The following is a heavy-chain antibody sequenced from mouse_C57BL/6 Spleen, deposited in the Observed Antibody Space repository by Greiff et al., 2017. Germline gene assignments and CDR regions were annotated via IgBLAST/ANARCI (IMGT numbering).Heavy chain of an antibody. CDR3: TAVVATVDY. V-gene: IGHV1-15*01. D-gene: IGHD1-1*01. J-gene: IGHJ2*01. CDR1: GYTFTDYE. Sequence: QVHVKQSGAELVRPGASVTLSCKASGYTFTDYEMHWVKQTPVHGLEWIGAIDPETGGTAYNQKFKGKAILTADKSSSTAYMELRSLTSEDSAVYYCTAVVATVDYWGQGTTLTVSS. CDR2: IDPETGGT.